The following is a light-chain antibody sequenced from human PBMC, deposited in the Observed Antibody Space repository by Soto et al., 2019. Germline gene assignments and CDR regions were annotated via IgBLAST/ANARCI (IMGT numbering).Light chain of an antibody. J-gene: IGKJ1*01. CDR2: GAS. CDR1: QSVSSN. CDR3: QQYNNWPGWT. Sequence: EIVMTQSPATPSVAPGERATLSCRASQSVSSNLAWYQQKPGQAPRLLIYGASTRATGIPARFSGSGSGTEFTLTISSLQSEDFAVYYCQQYNNWPGWTFGQGTKVDIK. V-gene: IGKV3-15*01.